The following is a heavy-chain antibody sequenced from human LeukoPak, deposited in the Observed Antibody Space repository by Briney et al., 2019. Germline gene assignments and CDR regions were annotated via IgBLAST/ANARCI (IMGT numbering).Heavy chain of an antibody. D-gene: IGHD3-22*01. CDR2: IWYDASGR. Sequence: TGGSLRLSCAASGFTFSRFGMHWVRQAPGKGLEWVAMIWYDASGRHYGDSVKGRFTISRDTSKNTLYLQMNSLRVEDTAVYFCARDSLYDDNGFYHYFDYWGQGVLLTVSS. V-gene: IGHV3-33*01. CDR3: ARDSLYDDNGFYHYFDY. CDR1: GFTFSRFG. J-gene: IGHJ4*02.